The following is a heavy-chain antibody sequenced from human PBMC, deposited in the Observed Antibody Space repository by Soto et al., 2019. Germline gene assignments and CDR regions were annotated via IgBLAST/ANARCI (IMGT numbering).Heavy chain of an antibody. J-gene: IGHJ6*02. V-gene: IGHV4-61*01. CDR1: GDSVSNDKNY. Sequence: QMQLQESGPGLVKPSETLSLTCTVTGDSVSNDKNYWSWIRQSPGMGLEWIGYKSFSGPTNYNPSIESRLTLSIDTSKTQFSLKLTAVTAADTAVYFCARDGRRRLYATDYLGMEVWCQGTTVTVS. CDR2: KSFSGPT. CDR3: ARDGRRRLYATDYLGMEV. D-gene: IGHD2-8*01.